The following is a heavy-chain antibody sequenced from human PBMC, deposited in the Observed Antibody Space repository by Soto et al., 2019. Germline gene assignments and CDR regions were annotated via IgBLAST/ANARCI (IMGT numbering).Heavy chain of an antibody. CDR2: INHSGST. CDR1: GGSFSGYY. D-gene: IGHD3-3*01. V-gene: IGHV4-34*01. CDR3: ASSLRISPFDP. Sequence: SETLSLTCAVYGGSFSGYYWSWIRQPPGKGLEWIGEINHSGSTNYNPSLKSRVTISVDTSKNQFSLKLSSVTAADTAVYYCASSLRISPFDPWGQGTLVTVSS. J-gene: IGHJ5*02.